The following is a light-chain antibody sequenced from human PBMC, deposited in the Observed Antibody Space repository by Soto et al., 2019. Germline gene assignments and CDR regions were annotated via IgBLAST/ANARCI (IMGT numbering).Light chain of an antibody. V-gene: IGKV3-15*01. CDR2: YAS. CDR3: QHYSNWPPT. CDR1: ESVHRN. Sequence: EVVMTQSPATLSVSPGERVTLSCRASESVHRNLAWYQQKPGQGTSLLIYYASTRATGVPDRCTGSGSGTEFSLTISSLQSDDFGLYHCQHYSNWPPTFGPGTKVEIK. J-gene: IGKJ3*01.